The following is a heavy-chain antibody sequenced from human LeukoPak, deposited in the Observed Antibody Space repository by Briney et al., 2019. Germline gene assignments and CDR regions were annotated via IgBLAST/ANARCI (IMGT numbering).Heavy chain of an antibody. CDR2: ISGSGGST. CDR3: ARTTEGGYSYGIDY. V-gene: IGHV3-23*01. J-gene: IGHJ4*02. D-gene: IGHD5-18*01. Sequence: GGSLRLSCAASGFTFSSYAMSWVRQAPGKGLEWVSAISGSGGSTYYADSVKGRFTISRDNAKNSLYLQMNSLRAEDTAVYYCARTTEGGYSYGIDYWGQGTLVTVSS. CDR1: GFTFSSYA.